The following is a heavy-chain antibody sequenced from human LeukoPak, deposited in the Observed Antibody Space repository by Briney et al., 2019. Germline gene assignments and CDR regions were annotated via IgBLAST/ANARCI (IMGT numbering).Heavy chain of an antibody. J-gene: IGHJ3*02. CDR3: AGVYNTNRRAFDM. V-gene: IGHV3-74*01. CDR1: GFTFSSYW. CDR2: INTDGSTT. Sequence: GGTLRLSCAASGFTFSSYWIHWVRQAPGKGLVWVSRINTDGSTTVYADSVRGRFTISRDNAKNTLYLQMISLRPEDTAVYYCAGVYNTNRRAFDMWGQGTMVTVSS. D-gene: IGHD1-14*01.